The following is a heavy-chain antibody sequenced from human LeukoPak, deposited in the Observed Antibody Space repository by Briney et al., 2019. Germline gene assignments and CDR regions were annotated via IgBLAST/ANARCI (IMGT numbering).Heavy chain of an antibody. CDR1: GGTFSSHA. Sequence: GASVKVSCKASGGTFSSHAISWVRQAPGQGLEWMGRIIPIFGTANYAQKFQGRVTITTDESTSTAYMELSSLRSEDTAVYYCARDLDIVVVPAATTWGSWFDPWGQGTLVTVSS. V-gene: IGHV1-69*05. J-gene: IGHJ5*02. D-gene: IGHD2-2*03. CDR2: IIPIFGTA. CDR3: ARDLDIVVVPAATTWGSWFDP.